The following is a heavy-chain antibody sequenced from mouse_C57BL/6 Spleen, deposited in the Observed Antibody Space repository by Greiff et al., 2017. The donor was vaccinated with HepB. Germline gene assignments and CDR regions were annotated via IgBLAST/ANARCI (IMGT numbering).Heavy chain of an antibody. J-gene: IGHJ1*03. CDR3: ARNDGYYVYWYFDV. D-gene: IGHD2-3*01. Sequence: QVQLKQPGAELVKPGASVKLSCKASGYTFTSYWMHWVKQRPGQGLEWIGMIHPNSGSTNYNEKFKSKATLTVDKSSSTAYMQLSSLTSEDSAVYYCARNDGYYVYWYFDVWGTGTTVTVSS. V-gene: IGHV1-64*01. CDR2: IHPNSGST. CDR1: GYTFTSYW.